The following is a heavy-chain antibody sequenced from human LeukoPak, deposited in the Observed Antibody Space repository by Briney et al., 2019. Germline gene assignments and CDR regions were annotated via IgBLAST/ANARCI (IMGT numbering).Heavy chain of an antibody. CDR3: ARARGIVATGQYYFDY. D-gene: IGHD5-12*01. Sequence: ASVKVSCKASGGTFSSYAISWVQQAPGQGLEWMGIINPSGGSTSYAQKFQGRVTMTRDTSTSTVYMELSSLRSEDTAVYYCARARGIVATGQYYFDYWGQGTLVTVSS. J-gene: IGHJ4*02. CDR2: INPSGGST. CDR1: GGTFSSYA. V-gene: IGHV1-46*01.